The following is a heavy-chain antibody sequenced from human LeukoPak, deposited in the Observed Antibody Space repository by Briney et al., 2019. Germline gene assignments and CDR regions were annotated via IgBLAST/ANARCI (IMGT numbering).Heavy chain of an antibody. D-gene: IGHD6-6*01. Sequence: VSVKVSCKASANTFTDYYVHWVRQAPGQGLEWMGWINPKSRGTNYAQKFQGRVTMTRDTSISTVYMEVNRLTSDDTAMYYCAGLSSIAARPGWFDPWGQGTLVTVSS. CDR1: ANTFTDYY. CDR3: AGLSSIAARPGWFDP. V-gene: IGHV1-2*02. J-gene: IGHJ5*02. CDR2: INPKSRGT.